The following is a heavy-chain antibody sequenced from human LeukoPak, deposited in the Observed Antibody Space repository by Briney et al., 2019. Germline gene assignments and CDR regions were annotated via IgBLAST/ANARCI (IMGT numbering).Heavy chain of an antibody. J-gene: IGHJ4*02. V-gene: IGHV1-2*02. D-gene: IGHD3-22*01. CDR3: ARSPPDWYYDSPNYFDY. CDR1: GYTFTGYY. Sequence: ASVKVSCKASGYTFTGYYMHWVRQAPGQGLEWMGWINPNSGGTNYAQKFQGRVTMTRDTSISTAYMELSRLRSDDTAVYYCARSPPDWYYDSPNYFDYWGQGTLVTVSS. CDR2: INPNSGGT.